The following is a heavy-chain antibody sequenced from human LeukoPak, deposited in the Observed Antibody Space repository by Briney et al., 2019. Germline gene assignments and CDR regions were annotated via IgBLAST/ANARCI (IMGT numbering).Heavy chain of an antibody. V-gene: IGHV1-8*03. Sequence: GASVKVSCKASGYTFTSYDINWVRQATGQGLEWMGWMNPNSGNTGYAQKFQGRVTITRNTSISTAYMELSSLRSEDTAVYYCARGAGSSWGPAKFDPWGQGTLVTVSS. CDR1: GYTFTSYD. J-gene: IGHJ5*02. CDR3: ARGAGSSWGPAKFDP. D-gene: IGHD6-13*01. CDR2: MNPNSGNT.